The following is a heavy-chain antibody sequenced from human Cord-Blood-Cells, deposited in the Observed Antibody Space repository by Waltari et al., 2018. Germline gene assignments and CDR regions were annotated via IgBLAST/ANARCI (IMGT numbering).Heavy chain of an antibody. CDR3: ATVRITMVRGVIKGDYFDY. J-gene: IGHJ4*02. D-gene: IGHD3-10*01. CDR1: GYTLPELS. Sequence: QVQLVQSGAEAKKPGASVKVSCQVSGYTLPELSMHWVGPAPGQGLEWMGGFDPEDGETIYAQKFQGRVTMTEDTSTDTAYMELSSLRSEDTAVYYCATVRITMVRGVIKGDYFDYWGQGTLVTVSS. V-gene: IGHV1-24*01. CDR2: FDPEDGET.